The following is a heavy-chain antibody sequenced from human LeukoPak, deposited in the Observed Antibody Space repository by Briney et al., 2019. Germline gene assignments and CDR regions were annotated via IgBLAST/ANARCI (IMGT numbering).Heavy chain of an antibody. J-gene: IGHJ4*02. D-gene: IGHD3-16*01. CDR3: AKGWGGD. Sequence: GGSLRLSCAASGFTFSSYAMHWVRQAPGKGLEWVAVISYDGSNKYYGDSVKGRFTISRDNSKNTLYLQMNSLRAEDTAVYYCAKGWGGDWGQGTLVTVSS. CDR2: ISYDGSNK. CDR1: GFTFSSYA. V-gene: IGHV3-30-3*01.